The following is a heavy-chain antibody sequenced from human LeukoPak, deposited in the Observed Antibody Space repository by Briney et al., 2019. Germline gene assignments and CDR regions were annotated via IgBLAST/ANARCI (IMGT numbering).Heavy chain of an antibody. CDR2: FDPEGGET. J-gene: IGHJ4*02. CDR3: ANGQINYYDSSGLPTGY. CDR1: GYTLTELS. Sequence: ASVKVSCTVSGYTLTELSMHWVRQAPGKGLEWMGGFDPEGGETIYAQKFQGRVTMTEDTSTDTAYMELSSLRSEDTAVYYCANGQINYYDSSGLPTGYWGQGTLVTVSS. D-gene: IGHD3-22*01. V-gene: IGHV1-24*01.